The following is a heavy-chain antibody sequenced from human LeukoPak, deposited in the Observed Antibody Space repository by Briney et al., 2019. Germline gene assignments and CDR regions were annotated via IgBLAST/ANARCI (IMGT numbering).Heavy chain of an antibody. CDR3: ARDSDPGIAAAPRGLFDY. CDR2: ISYDGSNK. Sequence: PGGSLRLSCAASGFTVSSNYMHWVRQAPGKGLEWVAVISYDGSNKYYADSVKGRFTISRDNSKNTLYLQMNSLRAEDTAVYYCARDSDPGIAAAPRGLFDYWGQGTLVTVSS. D-gene: IGHD6-13*01. V-gene: IGHV3-30-3*01. CDR1: GFTVSSNY. J-gene: IGHJ4*02.